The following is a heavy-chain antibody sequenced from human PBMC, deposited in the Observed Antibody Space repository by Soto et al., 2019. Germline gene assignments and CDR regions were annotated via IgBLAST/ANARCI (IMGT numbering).Heavy chain of an antibody. CDR1: GYTFTSYG. CDR2: ISAYNGNT. CDR3: ARWDTAMVLGDFDY. Sequence: ASVKVSCKASGYTFTSYGISSVRQAPGQGLEWMGWISAYNGNTNYAQKLQGRVTMTTDTSTSTAYMELRSLRSDDTAVYYCARWDTAMVLGDFDYWGQGTLVTVSS. J-gene: IGHJ4*02. V-gene: IGHV1-18*01. D-gene: IGHD5-18*01.